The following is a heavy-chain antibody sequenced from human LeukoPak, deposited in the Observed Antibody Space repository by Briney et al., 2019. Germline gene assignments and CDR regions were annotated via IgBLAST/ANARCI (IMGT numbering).Heavy chain of an antibody. J-gene: IGHJ6*02. Sequence: PSQTLSLTCTVSGGSISSGGSYWSWIRQHPGKGLEWIGYIYYSGSTYYNPSLKSRVTIPVDTSKNQFSLKLSSVTAADTAVYYCARTYTIFGVVTPSYGMDVWGQGTTVTVSS. CDR3: ARTYTIFGVVTPSYGMDV. CDR1: GGSISSGGSY. D-gene: IGHD3-3*01. V-gene: IGHV4-31*03. CDR2: IYYSGST.